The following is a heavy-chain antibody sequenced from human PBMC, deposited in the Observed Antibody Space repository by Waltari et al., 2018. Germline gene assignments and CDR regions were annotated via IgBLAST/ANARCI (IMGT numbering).Heavy chain of an antibody. Sequence: QVQLVQSGAEVKKPGSSVKVSCKASGGTFSSYPISWLRQAPGQGLEWMGRIIPILGIANYAQKFQGRVTITADKSTSTAYMELSSLRSEDMAVYYCARAQIADYYDSSGYFGYWGQGTLVTVSS. D-gene: IGHD3-22*01. J-gene: IGHJ4*02. CDR3: ARAQIADYYDSSGYFGY. CDR2: IIPILGIA. CDR1: GGTFSSYP. V-gene: IGHV1-69*02.